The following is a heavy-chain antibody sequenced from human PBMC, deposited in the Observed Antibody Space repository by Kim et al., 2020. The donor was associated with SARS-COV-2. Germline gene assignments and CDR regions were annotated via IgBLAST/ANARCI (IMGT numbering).Heavy chain of an antibody. V-gene: IGHV3-21*01. J-gene: IGHJ6*02. CDR2: ISSSSIYI. D-gene: IGHD3-22*01. CDR3: ARPYYYDSSGYYYYYYGMDV. Sequence: GGSLRLSCAASGFTLISFRMNWVRQAPGKGLEWVQSISSSSIYIYYADSGRGRFTISRDNAKNSLCLQMNSLRAEDTAVYYCARPYYYDSSGYYYYYYGMDVWGQGTTVTVSS. CDR1: GFTLISFR.